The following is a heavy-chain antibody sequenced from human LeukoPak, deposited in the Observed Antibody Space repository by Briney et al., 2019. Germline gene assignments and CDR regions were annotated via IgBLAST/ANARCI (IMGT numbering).Heavy chain of an antibody. J-gene: IGHJ4*02. CDR1: GFTFDDYG. CDR2: INWNGGST. D-gene: IGHD3-22*01. Sequence: GGSLRLSCAASGFTFDDYGMSWVRQAPGKGLEWVSGINWNGGSTGYADSVKGRFTISRDNAKNSLYLQMNSLRAEDTALYYRAREYYYDSSGYYADYWGQGTLVTVSS. V-gene: IGHV3-20*04. CDR3: AREYYYDSSGYYADY.